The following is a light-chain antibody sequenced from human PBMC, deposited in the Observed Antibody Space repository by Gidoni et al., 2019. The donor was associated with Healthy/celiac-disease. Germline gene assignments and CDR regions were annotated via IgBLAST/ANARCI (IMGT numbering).Light chain of an antibody. CDR3: SSYTSSSTLII. J-gene: IGLJ2*01. CDR2: EVS. Sequence: QSALTQPASVSGSPGQSITISCTGTSSDVGNSNYVSWYQQHPGNAPKLMIYEVSNRPSGVSNRFSGSKSGNTASLTISGLQAEDEADYYCSSYTSSSTLIIFGGGTKLTVL. CDR1: SSDVGNSNY. V-gene: IGLV2-14*01.